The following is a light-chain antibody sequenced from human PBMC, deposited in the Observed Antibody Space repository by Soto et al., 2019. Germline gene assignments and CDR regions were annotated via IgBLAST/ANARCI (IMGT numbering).Light chain of an antibody. J-gene: IGKJ1*01. CDR1: QSVSSSY. CDR2: GAS. CDR3: QQYGSSPPRWT. V-gene: IGKV3-20*01. Sequence: EIVLTQSPGTLSLSPGERATLSCRASQSVSSSYLAWYQQKLGQAPRLLMYGASSRATGIPDRFSGSGSGTDFTLTISRLEPEDFAVYSCQQYGSSPPRWTFGQGPRVEIK.